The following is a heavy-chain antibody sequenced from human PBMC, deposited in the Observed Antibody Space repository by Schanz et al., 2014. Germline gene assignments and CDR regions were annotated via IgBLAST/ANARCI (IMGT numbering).Heavy chain of an antibody. CDR1: GYSFTPFP. CDR3: ARAGQDYSDSSGYATYYFGN. V-gene: IGHV1-3*01. Sequence: QVQLVQSWAEVKGPGASVKVSCKASGYSFTPFPIHWVRQAPGQRLEWMGWINAGTGNTEYSQKFQGRVTITRDTLASTAYMEVSSLRSEDTAVYYCARAGQDYSDSSGYATYYFGNWGQGTLXTVSS. D-gene: IGHD3-22*01. J-gene: IGHJ4*02. CDR2: INAGTGNT.